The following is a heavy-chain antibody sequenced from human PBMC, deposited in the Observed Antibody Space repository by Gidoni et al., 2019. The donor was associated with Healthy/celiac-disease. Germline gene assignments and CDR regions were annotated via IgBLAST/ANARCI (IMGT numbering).Heavy chain of an antibody. J-gene: IGHJ4*02. D-gene: IGHD3-10*01. Sequence: QLQLQESGPGLVKPSETLSLTCTVSGGSISSSSYYWGWIRQPPGKGLEWIGSIYYSGSTYYNPSLKSRVTISVDTSKNQFSLKLSSVTAADTAVYYCARQGKVLLWFGELSLLGYWGQGTLVTVSS. V-gene: IGHV4-39*01. CDR3: ARQGKVLLWFGELSLLGY. CDR1: GGSISSSSYY. CDR2: IYYSGST.